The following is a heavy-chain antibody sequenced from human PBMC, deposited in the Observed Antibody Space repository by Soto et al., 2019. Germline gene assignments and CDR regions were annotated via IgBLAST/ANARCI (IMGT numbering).Heavy chain of an antibody. CDR2: ISHDGSNK. CDR3: AREVTGTTIDY. CDR1: GFTFSSTA. Sequence: GGSLRLSCAASGFTFSSTAMHWVRQSPGKGLEWVAVISHDGSNKYNADSVKGRFTISRDNSKNTLFLQMNSLRAEDTAVYYCAREVTGTTIDYWGQGTLVTVSS. J-gene: IGHJ4*02. V-gene: IGHV3-30-3*01. D-gene: IGHD1-1*01.